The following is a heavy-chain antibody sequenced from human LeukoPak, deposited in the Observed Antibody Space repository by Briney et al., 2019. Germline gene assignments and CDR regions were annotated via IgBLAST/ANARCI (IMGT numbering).Heavy chain of an antibody. J-gene: IGHJ3*01. Sequence: GGSLRLSCAASGFTLTYYGMHWVRQAPGKGLEWVAFIRYDGSNKYYADSVKGRFTISRDNSKNTLYLQMNSLRAEDTAVYYCARDYPLEVGGQGTMVTVSS. CDR2: IRYDGSNK. CDR1: GFTLTYYG. D-gene: IGHD5-24*01. CDR3: ARDYPLEV. V-gene: IGHV3-30*02.